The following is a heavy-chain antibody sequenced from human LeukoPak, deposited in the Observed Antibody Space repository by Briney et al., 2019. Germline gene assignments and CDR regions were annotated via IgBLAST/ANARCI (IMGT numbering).Heavy chain of an antibody. J-gene: IGHJ4*02. CDR2: ITSGGTI. D-gene: IGHD7-27*01. CDR1: GFTFSSYG. CDR3: ARDVTGALDY. Sequence: HPGGSLRLSCAASGFTFSSYGMSWVRQAPGKGLEWLSHITSGGTIYYADSVKGRFTISRDNAKNSLYLQMNSLRDEDTAVYYCARDVTGALDYWGQGTLVTVSS. V-gene: IGHV3-48*02.